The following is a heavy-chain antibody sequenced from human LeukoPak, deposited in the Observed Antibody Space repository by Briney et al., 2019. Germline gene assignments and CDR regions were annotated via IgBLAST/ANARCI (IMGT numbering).Heavy chain of an antibody. J-gene: IGHJ4*02. Sequence: PGGSLRLSCVVSGFIISSDYMSWVRQAPGKGLEWVAVISYDGSNKYYADSVKGRFTISRDNSKNTLYLQMNSLRAEDTAVYYCARDVEKWLSQYYFDYWGQGTLVTVSS. CDR2: ISYDGSNK. CDR1: GFIISSDY. D-gene: IGHD3-22*01. V-gene: IGHV3-30-3*01. CDR3: ARDVEKWLSQYYFDY.